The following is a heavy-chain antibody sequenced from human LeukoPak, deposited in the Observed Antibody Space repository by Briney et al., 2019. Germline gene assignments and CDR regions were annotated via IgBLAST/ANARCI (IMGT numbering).Heavy chain of an antibody. D-gene: IGHD6-13*01. CDR3: ARDFFFRTPPLYSSSWSDAFDI. V-gene: IGHV3-30*14. J-gene: IGHJ3*02. Sequence: PGGSLRLSCAASGFTFNNYPMHWVRQAPGKGLEWVAVISYDGSNKYYADSVKGRFTISRNNSKNTLYLQMNSLRAEDTAVYYCARDFFFRTPPLYSSSWSDAFDIWGQGTMVTVSS. CDR2: ISYDGSNK. CDR1: GFTFNNYP.